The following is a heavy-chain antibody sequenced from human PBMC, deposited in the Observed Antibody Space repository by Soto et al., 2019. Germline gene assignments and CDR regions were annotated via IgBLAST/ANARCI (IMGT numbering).Heavy chain of an antibody. CDR2: INAGNGNT. D-gene: IGHD3-22*01. CDR3: ASERGSGYYYGGVLDY. V-gene: IGHV1-3*01. Sequence: ASVKVSCKASGYTFTSYAMHWVRQAPGQRLEWMGWINAGNGNTKYSQKFQGRVTITRDTSASTAYMELSSLRSEDTAVYYCASERGSGYYYGGVLDYWGQGTLVTVSS. CDR1: GYTFTSYA. J-gene: IGHJ4*02.